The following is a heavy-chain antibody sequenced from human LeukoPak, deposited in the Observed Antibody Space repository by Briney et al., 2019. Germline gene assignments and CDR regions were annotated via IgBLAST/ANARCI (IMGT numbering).Heavy chain of an antibody. D-gene: IGHD3-10*01. Sequence: GASVKVSCKASGGHFINYAIIWVRQAPGRGLEWMGRIIPIAGRGVYAPNFQDRVTITADKSTNTAYMELSSLRSEDTALYYCARLRAHASGSYDSHMDVWGKGTTVTVSS. CDR3: ARLRAHASGSYDSHMDV. J-gene: IGHJ6*03. CDR1: GGHFINYA. V-gene: IGHV1-69*04. CDR2: IIPIAGRG.